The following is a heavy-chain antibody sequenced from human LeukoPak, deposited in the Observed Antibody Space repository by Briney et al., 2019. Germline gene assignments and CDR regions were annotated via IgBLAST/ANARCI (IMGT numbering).Heavy chain of an antibody. Sequence: PSETLSLTCTVSGGSISSSSYYWGWIRQPPGKGLEWIGSIYYSGSTYYNPSLKSRVTVSVDTSKNQFSLKLSSVTAADTAVYYCARDGISRRGYDYGDYGGKGDYWGQGTLVTVSS. J-gene: IGHJ4*02. CDR1: GGSISSSSYY. D-gene: IGHD4-17*01. CDR3: ARDGISRRGYDYGDYGGKGDY. CDR2: IYYSGST. V-gene: IGHV4-39*07.